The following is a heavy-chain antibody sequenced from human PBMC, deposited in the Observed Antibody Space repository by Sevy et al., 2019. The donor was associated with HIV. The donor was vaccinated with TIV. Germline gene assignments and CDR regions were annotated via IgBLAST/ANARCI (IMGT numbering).Heavy chain of an antibody. CDR1: GFTFSNYW. CDR2: IKRDGSER. D-gene: IGHD2-2*01. Sequence: GGSLRLSYAASGFTFSNYWMTWVRQAPGKGLEWVANIKRDGSERYYVASVKGRFTISRDNAKNSLYLQMNSLRADDTAVYYCARDCSSTTCLWGLDVWGQGTTVTVSS. V-gene: IGHV3-7*03. CDR3: ARDCSSTTCLWGLDV. J-gene: IGHJ6*02.